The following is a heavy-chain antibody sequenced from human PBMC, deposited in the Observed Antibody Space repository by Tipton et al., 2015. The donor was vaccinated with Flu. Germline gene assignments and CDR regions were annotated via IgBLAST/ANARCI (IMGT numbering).Heavy chain of an antibody. J-gene: IGHJ4*02. V-gene: IGHV4-4*07. D-gene: IGHD1-26*01. CDR3: ARNGGNYYGPFDY. CDR2: IYSNGDT. Sequence: TLSLTCSVSGDSLGSNYYWSWVRQPAGKGLEWIGRIYSNGDTNYNPSLKSRVTMSVDTSNNQFSLKVKSVTAADTAVYYCARNGGNYYGPFDYWGQGTLVTVSS. CDR1: GDSLGSNYY.